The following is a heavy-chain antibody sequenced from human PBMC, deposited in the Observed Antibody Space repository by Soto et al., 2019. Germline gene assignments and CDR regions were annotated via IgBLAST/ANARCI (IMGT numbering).Heavy chain of an antibody. CDR1: GGSFSGYY. CDR3: ARGRGVVVVAAMYFDY. CDR2: INHSGST. Sequence: QVQLQQWGAGLLKPSETLSLTCAVYGGSFSGYYWSWIRQPPGKGLEWIGEINHSGSTNYNPSLKGRVTISVDTSKNQFSLKLSSVTAADTAVYYCARGRGVVVVAAMYFDYWGQGTLVTVSS. D-gene: IGHD2-15*01. J-gene: IGHJ4*02. V-gene: IGHV4-34*01.